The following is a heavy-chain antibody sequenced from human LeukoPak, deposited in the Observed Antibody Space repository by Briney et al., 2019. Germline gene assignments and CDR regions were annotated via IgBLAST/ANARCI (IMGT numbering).Heavy chain of an antibody. J-gene: IGHJ6*03. CDR2: IYSGGST. Sequence: PGGSLRLSCAASGFSVSGNYMSWVRQAPGKGLEWVSVIYSGGSTYYADSVKGRFTISRDNSKNTLYLQMNSLRAEDTAVYYCARGDFHYYYYMDVWGKGTTVTLSS. CDR3: ARGDFHYYYYMDV. V-gene: IGHV3-53*01. CDR1: GFSVSGNY. D-gene: IGHD2/OR15-2a*01.